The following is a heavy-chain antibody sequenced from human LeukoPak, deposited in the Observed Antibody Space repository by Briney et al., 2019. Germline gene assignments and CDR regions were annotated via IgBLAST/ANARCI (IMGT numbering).Heavy chain of an antibody. CDR3: AKDRGYNILTGYSKGHYFDY. D-gene: IGHD3-9*01. V-gene: IGHV3-30*02. J-gene: IGHJ4*02. CDR1: GFTFSNYG. CDR2: IRYDETNK. Sequence: GGSLRLSCAASGFTFSNYGIHWVRQAPGKGLEWVAFIRYDETNKYYADSVKGRFTISRDNSKNTLNLQMNSLKTEDTDVYYCAKDRGYNILTGYSKGHYFDYWGQGTLVTVSS.